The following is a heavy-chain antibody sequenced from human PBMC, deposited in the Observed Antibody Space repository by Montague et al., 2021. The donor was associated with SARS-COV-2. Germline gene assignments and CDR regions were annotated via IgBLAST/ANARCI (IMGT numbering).Heavy chain of an antibody. V-gene: IGHV4-39*01. CDR3: ARVATMVRGVIPGYFDY. J-gene: IGHJ4*02. D-gene: IGHD3-10*01. CDR2: IYYRGST. Sequence: SETLSLTCTVSGGSISSSSYYWGWIRQPPGKGLEWIGRIYYRGSTYYNPSLKSRVTISVDTSKNQFSLKLSSVTAADTAVYYCARVATMVRGVIPGYFDYCGQGTQVTVSS. CDR1: GGSISSSSYY.